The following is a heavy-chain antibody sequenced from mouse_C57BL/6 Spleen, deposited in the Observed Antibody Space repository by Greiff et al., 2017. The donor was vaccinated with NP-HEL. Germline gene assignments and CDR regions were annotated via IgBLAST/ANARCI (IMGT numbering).Heavy chain of an antibody. Sequence: VQLQQSGAELVMPGASVKLSCKASGYTFTSYWMHWVKQRPGQGLEWIGEIDPSDSYTNYNQKFKGKSTLTVDKSSSTAYMQLSSLTSEDSAVYYCAREGRNYGSSYKYAMDYWGQGTSVTVSS. J-gene: IGHJ4*01. CDR1: GYTFTSYW. V-gene: IGHV1-69*01. D-gene: IGHD1-1*01. CDR3: AREGRNYGSSYKYAMDY. CDR2: IDPSDSYT.